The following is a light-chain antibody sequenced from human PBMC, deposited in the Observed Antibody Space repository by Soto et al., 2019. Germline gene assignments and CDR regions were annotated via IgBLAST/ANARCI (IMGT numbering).Light chain of an antibody. CDR3: QQYVSKPLT. J-gene: IGKJ4*01. Sequence: EFLLTQSPGTPSLSPGESATLSCRASQTVRNNYLAWYQQKTGQARRLLIYDASSRDTGIPDRFSGGGSGTDFTLTISRLEPEDFEVYYCQQYVSKPLTFGGGTKVDIK. V-gene: IGKV3-20*01. CDR2: DAS. CDR1: QTVRNNY.